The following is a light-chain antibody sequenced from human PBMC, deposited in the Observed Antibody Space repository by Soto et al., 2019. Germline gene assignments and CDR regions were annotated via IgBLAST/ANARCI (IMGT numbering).Light chain of an antibody. Sequence: EIVLTQSPGTLSLSPGERATLSCRASQSVSSSYFAWYQQKPRQAPRLLIYGASSSATGIPDRFSGSGSATDFTIIISRREHEDFSVYYCQQYGSSPPITFGQGTRLEIK. J-gene: IGKJ5*01. CDR2: GAS. CDR1: QSVSSSY. CDR3: QQYGSSPPIT. V-gene: IGKV3-20*01.